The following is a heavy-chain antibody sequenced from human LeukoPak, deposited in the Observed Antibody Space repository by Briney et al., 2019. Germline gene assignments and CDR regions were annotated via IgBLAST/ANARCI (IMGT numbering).Heavy chain of an antibody. J-gene: IGHJ3*02. CDR2: IRSKAYGGTT. D-gene: IGHD1-14*01. CDR1: GFTFGDYA. V-gene: IGHV3-49*04. Sequence: AGGSLRLSCSVSGFTFGDYAMSWVRQAPGKGREWGVFIRSKAYGGTTEYAASVKGRFTISRDDSKSIAYLQMNSLKTEDTAVYYCTREWSGGAFDIWGQGTMVTVSS. CDR3: TREWSGGAFDI.